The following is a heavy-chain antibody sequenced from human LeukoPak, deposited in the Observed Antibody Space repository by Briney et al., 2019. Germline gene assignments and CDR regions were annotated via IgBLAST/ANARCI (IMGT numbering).Heavy chain of an antibody. J-gene: IGHJ6*02. CDR1: GFTFSNYW. CDR3: ARLLLRGMDV. CDR2: IKSDGNIA. D-gene: IGHD3-22*01. V-gene: IGHV3-74*01. Sequence: GGSLRLSCAASGFTFSNYWMYWVRQAPGKGLVWVSQIKSDGNIANYADSVKGRFTISRDNAKNSLYLQMNSLRAEDTAVYYCARLLLRGMDVWGQGTTVTVSS.